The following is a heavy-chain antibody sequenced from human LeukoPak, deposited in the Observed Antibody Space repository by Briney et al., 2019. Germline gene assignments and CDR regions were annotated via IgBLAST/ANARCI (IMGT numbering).Heavy chain of an antibody. J-gene: IGHJ4*02. CDR2: IKQDGSEK. CDR3: ARTGLTYYYDSSGYYSYYSDY. V-gene: IGHV3-7*01. CDR1: GFTFSSYW. D-gene: IGHD3-22*01. Sequence: GGSLRLSCAASGFTFSSYWMSWVRQAPGKGLEWVANIKQDGSEKYYVDSVKGRFTISRDNAKNSLYLQMNSLRAEDTAVYYCARTGLTYYYDSSGYYSYYSDYWGQGTLVTVSS.